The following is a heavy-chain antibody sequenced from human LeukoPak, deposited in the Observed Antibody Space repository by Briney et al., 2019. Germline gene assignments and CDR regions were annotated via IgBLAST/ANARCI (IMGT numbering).Heavy chain of an antibody. CDR1: GGSISSGGYY. CDR3: ARAAYCSSTSCYGWFDP. D-gene: IGHD2-2*01. CDR2: IYYSGST. Sequence: PSETLSLTCTVSGGSISSGGYYWSWIRQHPGKGLEWIGYIYYSGSTYYNPSLKSRVTISVDTSKNQFSLKLGSVTAADTAVYYCARAAYCSSTSCYGWFDPWGQGTLVTVSS. V-gene: IGHV4-31*03. J-gene: IGHJ5*02.